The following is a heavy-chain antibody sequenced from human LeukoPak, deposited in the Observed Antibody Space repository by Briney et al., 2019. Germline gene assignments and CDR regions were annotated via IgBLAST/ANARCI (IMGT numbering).Heavy chain of an antibody. CDR1: GFTFSSYE. CDR2: TSSSGSTI. J-gene: IGHJ4*02. CDR3: ARARNYDSSGYLNY. Sequence: PGGSLRLSCAASGFTFSSYEMNWVRQAPGKGLEWVSYTSSSGSTIYYADSVKGRFTISRDNAKNSLYLQMNSLRAEDTAVYYCARARNYDSSGYLNYWGQGTLVTVSS. D-gene: IGHD3-22*01. V-gene: IGHV3-48*03.